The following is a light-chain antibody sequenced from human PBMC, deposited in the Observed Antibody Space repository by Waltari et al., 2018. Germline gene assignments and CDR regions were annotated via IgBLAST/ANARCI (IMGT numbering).Light chain of an antibody. CDR3: QQSYSTPRT. J-gene: IGKJ1*01. CDR1: QSISSY. Sequence: DFQMTQSPSSLSASVGDRVPITCRASQSISSYLNWYQQKPGKAPNLLIYAASTLKSGVPSRFSGSGSGTDFTLTISSLQPEDFATYYCQQSYSTPRTFGQGTKVEIK. CDR2: AAS. V-gene: IGKV1-39*01.